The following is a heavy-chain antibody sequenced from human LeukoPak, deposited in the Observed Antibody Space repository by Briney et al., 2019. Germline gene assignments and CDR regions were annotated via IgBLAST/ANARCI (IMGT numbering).Heavy chain of an antibody. CDR2: IYYSGST. CDR3: AREGTAGTNLNWFDP. J-gene: IGHJ5*02. D-gene: IGHD1-1*01. V-gene: IGHV4-39*02. Sequence: SETLSLTCTVSGGSISSSSYYWGWIRQPPGKGLEWIGSIYYSGSTYYNPSLKSRVTISVDTSKNQFSLKLSSVTAADTAVYYCAREGTAGTNLNWFDPWGQGTLVTVSS. CDR1: GGSISSSSYY.